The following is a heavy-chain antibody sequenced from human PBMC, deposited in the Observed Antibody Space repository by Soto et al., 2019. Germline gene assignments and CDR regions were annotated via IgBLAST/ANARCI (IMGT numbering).Heavy chain of an antibody. V-gene: IGHV4-31*03. CDR2: IYYSGST. D-gene: IGHD3-10*01. CDR1: GGSISSGGYY. J-gene: IGHJ6*02. Sequence: PSETLSLTCTVSGGSISSGGYYWSWIRQHPGKGLEWIGYIYYSGSTYYNPSLKSRVTISVDTSKNQFSLKLSSVTAADTAVYYCARDRPYGYNYYYGVDVWGQGTTVTVPS. CDR3: ARDRPYGYNYYYGVDV.